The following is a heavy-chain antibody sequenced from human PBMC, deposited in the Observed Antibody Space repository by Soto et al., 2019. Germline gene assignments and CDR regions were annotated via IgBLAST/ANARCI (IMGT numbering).Heavy chain of an antibody. CDR2: ISGSASST. D-gene: IGHD6-19*01. CDR1: GFTFSSYA. V-gene: IGHV3-23*01. J-gene: IGHJ4*02. Sequence: EVQLLEYGGGLVQPGGSLRLSCAASGFTFSSYAMSWVRQAPGKGLEWVSSISGSASSTYYVDSVKGRFTISRDKSKNTLYLQMNSLRAEDTAIYYCAKRNGYSSGWTDYWGQGTLVTVSS. CDR3: AKRNGYSSGWTDY.